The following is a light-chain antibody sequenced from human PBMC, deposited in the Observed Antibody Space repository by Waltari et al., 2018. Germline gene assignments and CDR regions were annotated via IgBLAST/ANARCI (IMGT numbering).Light chain of an antibody. CDR3: FSYRSSSTWV. V-gene: IGLV2-14*01. Sequence: QSALTQPASVSESPGQSITISCSGTSSDVGGYNYVCWYQQQPGKAPKLIIYDFANRPLGVSKRFSGFKSGNTASLTISWLQAEDEADYYCFSYRSSSTWVFGGGTKLTVL. CDR1: SSDVGGYNY. CDR2: DFA. J-gene: IGLJ3*02.